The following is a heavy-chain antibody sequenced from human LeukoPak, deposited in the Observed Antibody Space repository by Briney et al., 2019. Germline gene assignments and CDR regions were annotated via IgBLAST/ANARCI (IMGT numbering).Heavy chain of an antibody. CDR2: IYDDNT. CDR3: ASSSPRSSALGY. Sequence: PGGSLRLSCAASGFTVSAYAMAWVRQAPGKGLEWVSTIYDDNTYYADSVKGRFAISRDISKNTLYLQMNSLRAEDTAVYYCASSSPRSSALGYWGQGTLVTVSS. J-gene: IGHJ4*02. CDR1: GFTVSAYA. V-gene: IGHV3-23*01. D-gene: IGHD2-15*01.